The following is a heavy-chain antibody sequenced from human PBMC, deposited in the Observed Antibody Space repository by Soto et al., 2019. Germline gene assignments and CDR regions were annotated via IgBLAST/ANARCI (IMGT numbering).Heavy chain of an antibody. CDR1: GFTFSNAW. Sequence: EVQLVESGGGLVKPGGSLRLSCVASGFTFSNAWITWVRQAQGKGLEWAGRIKSKTDGGTTDYAAPVKGRFTISRDDSKNTLYLQLNSLKTEDTAVYFCTTSGGRNYASGSYSAIYYYYGMDVWGQGTTVTVSS. D-gene: IGHD3-10*01. V-gene: IGHV3-15*07. J-gene: IGHJ6*02. CDR2: IKSKTDGGTT. CDR3: TTSGGRNYASGSYSAIYYYYGMDV.